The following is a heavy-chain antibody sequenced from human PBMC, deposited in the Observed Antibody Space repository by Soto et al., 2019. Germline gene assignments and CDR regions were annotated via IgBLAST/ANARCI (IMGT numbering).Heavy chain of an antibody. CDR2: IYVGGST. J-gene: IGHJ5*02. CDR3: ATSTTAIWNWFDP. Sequence: EVQLVESGGDSVQPGGSLRLSCVVSGISVSDNYMAWVRQAPGKGLEWVSFIYVGGSTYYADSVKGRFTISRDNSVNAVYLQMNTLRVDDTAVYYCATSTTAIWNWFDPWGQGTLVTVSS. V-gene: IGHV3-66*01. CDR1: GISVSDNY.